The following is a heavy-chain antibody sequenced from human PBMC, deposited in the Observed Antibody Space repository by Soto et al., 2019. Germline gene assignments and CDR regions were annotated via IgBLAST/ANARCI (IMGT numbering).Heavy chain of an antibody. CDR1: GGSISSGGYY. Sequence: SETLSLTCSLSGGSISSGGYYWAWIRRRPEKGLEWIGYIYYSGSTYYKPSLKSRLTISVDTSKNQFSLMLSSLTAADTAVYYCARGGPTAYYFDYWGLRTLVTVPQ. V-gene: IGHV4-31*03. D-gene: IGHD2-21*01. CDR2: IYYSGST. CDR3: ARGGPTAYYFDY. J-gene: IGHJ4*02.